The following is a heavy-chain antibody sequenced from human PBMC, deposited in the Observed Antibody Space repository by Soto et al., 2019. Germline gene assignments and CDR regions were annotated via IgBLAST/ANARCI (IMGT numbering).Heavy chain of an antibody. Sequence: TGGSLRLSCAASGFTFSSYGMHWVRQAPGKGLEWVAVISYDGSNKYYADSVKGRFTISRDNSANRLFLQMNSLRPEDTAVYYCTKDDGYNDSTYYHYFGMDVWGQGTTVTV. CDR3: TKDDGYNDSTYYHYFGMDV. CDR1: GFTFSSYG. D-gene: IGHD5-12*01. CDR2: ISYDGSNK. J-gene: IGHJ6*02. V-gene: IGHV3-30*18.